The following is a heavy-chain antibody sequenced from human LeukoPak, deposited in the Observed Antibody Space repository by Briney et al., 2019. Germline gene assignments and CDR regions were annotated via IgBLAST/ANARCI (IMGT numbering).Heavy chain of an antibody. D-gene: IGHD6-19*01. J-gene: IGHJ6*03. CDR1: GGTSSSYA. Sequence: GSSVKVSCKASGGTSSSYAVTWVRQAPGQGLEWMAGIIPIFGTADYAQKFQGRVTIAADESTSTAYMELSSLRSEDTAVYYCARAPYSSGGSTNYYYSYYMDVWGTGTTVTVSS. V-gene: IGHV1-69*01. CDR2: IIPIFGTA. CDR3: ARAPYSSGGSTNYYYSYYMDV.